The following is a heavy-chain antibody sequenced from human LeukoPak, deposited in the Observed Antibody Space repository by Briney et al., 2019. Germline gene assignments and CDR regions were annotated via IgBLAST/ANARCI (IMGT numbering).Heavy chain of an antibody. D-gene: IGHD3-22*01. CDR1: GYTFTSYD. CDR2: MNPNSGNT. CDR3: ARWSSIYYVLDS. Sequence: ASVKVSCKASGYTFTSYDINWVRQATGQGLEWMGWMNPNSGNTGYAQKFQGRVTMTRNTSISTAYMELSSLRSEDTAVYYCARWSSIYYVLDSWGQGTLVTVSS. V-gene: IGHV1-8*01. J-gene: IGHJ4*02.